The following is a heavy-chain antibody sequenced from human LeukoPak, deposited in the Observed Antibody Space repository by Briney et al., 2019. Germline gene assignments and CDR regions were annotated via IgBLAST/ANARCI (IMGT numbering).Heavy chain of an antibody. Sequence: GGSLRLSCAASGFTFSSYETNWVRQAPGKGLEWVSYISSSGSTIYYADSVKGRFAISRDNAKNSLYLQMNSLRAEDTAVYYCARAANPPFDYWGQGTLVTVSS. CDR1: GFTFSSYE. CDR2: ISSSGSTI. CDR3: ARAANPPFDY. J-gene: IGHJ4*02. V-gene: IGHV3-48*03.